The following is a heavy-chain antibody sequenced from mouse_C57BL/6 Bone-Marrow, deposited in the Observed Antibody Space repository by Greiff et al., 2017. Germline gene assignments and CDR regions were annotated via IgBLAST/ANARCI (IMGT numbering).Heavy chain of an antibody. CDR1: GYTFTSYD. D-gene: IGHD1-1*01. J-gene: IGHJ4*01. Sequence: VQLQQSGPELVRPGASVKLSCKASGYTFTSYDINWVKQRPGQGLEWIGWIYPRAGSTKYNEKFKGKATLTVDTSSSTAYMELHSLTSEDSAVYFCARGVVVYYYAMDYWGQGTSVTVSS. CDR3: ARGVVVYYYAMDY. V-gene: IGHV1-85*01. CDR2: IYPRAGST.